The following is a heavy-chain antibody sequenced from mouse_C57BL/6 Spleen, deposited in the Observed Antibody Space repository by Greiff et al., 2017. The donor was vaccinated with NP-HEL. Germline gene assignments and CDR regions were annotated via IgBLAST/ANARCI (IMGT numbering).Heavy chain of an antibody. Sequence: EVHLVESGGDLVKPGGSLKLSCAASGFTFSSYGMSWVRQTPDKRLEWVATISSGGSYTYYPDSVKGRFTISRDNAKNTLYLQMSSLKSEDTAMYYCARHSLRRYAMDYWGQGTSVTVSS. CDR1: GFTFSSYG. J-gene: IGHJ4*01. CDR2: ISSGGSYT. CDR3: ARHSLRRYAMDY. V-gene: IGHV5-6*01. D-gene: IGHD6-2*01.